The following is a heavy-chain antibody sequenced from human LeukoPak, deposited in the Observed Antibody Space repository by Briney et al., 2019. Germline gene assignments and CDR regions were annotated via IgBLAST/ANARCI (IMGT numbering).Heavy chain of an antibody. D-gene: IGHD5-24*01. J-gene: IGHJ4*02. CDR1: VYTLTNYV. V-gene: IGHV1-18*01. CDR3: ARSNLGTITAGSFNY. Sequence: GSVKDSCKASVYTLTNYVITWVRQAPGQELEWMGCSSGDQGRTKYAQIMQGRATMSIDSTTRTDLLDLRSMRADATAIYFCARSNLGTITAGSFNYWGQGTLVAVSS. CDR2: SSGDQGRT.